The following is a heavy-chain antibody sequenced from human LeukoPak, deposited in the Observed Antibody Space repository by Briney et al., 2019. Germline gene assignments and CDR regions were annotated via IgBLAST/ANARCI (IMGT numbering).Heavy chain of an antibody. CDR2: ISSSGSTI. CDR3: ARDAVATMDFDY. CDR1: GLTFSDYY. V-gene: IGHV3-11*04. Sequence: GGSLRLSCAASGLTFSDYYMSWVRQAPGKGLEWVSYISSSGSTIYYADSVKGRFTISRDNAKNSLYLQMNSLRAEDTAVYYCARDAVATMDFDYWGQGTLVTVSS. D-gene: IGHD5-12*01. J-gene: IGHJ4*02.